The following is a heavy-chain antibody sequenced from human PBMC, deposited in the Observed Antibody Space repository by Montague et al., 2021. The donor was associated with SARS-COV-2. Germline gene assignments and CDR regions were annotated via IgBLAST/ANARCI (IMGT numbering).Heavy chain of an antibody. CDR3: ARAVVGAKTATIEP. CDR1: GGSINNYF. D-gene: IGHD5-24*01. CDR2: MNFTGST. V-gene: IGHV4-59*01. Sequence: SETLSLTCSVSGGSINNYFWCWIRQSPGKGLEWVGNMNFTGSTAHNPSLKSRVIISVATSKTQISLKLSSVSAADTALYYCARAVVGAKTATIEPWGQGTLVTVSS. J-gene: IGHJ5*02.